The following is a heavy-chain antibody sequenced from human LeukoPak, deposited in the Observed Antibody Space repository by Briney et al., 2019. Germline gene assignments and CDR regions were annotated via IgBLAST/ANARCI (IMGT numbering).Heavy chain of an antibody. CDR2: IYSNGNT. CDR1: GGSISSSGHY. CDR3: ARSATVTTGYFDY. V-gene: IGHV4-39*07. J-gene: IGHJ4*02. Sequence: PSETLSLTCSVSGGSISSSGHYWGWIRQSPEKGLDWIGSIYSNGNTYYNPSVKSRVTISVDTSKNQFSLKLTSVTAADTAVYYCARSATVTTGYFDYWGPGALVTVSS. D-gene: IGHD4-17*01.